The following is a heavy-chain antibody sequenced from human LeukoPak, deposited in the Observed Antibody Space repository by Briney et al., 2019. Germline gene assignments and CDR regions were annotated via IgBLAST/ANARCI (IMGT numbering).Heavy chain of an antibody. CDR3: ARGIIIGFDP. J-gene: IGHJ5*02. D-gene: IGHD3-10*01. Sequence: PGGSLRLSCAASGFTFSSYEMNWVRQAPGKGLEWVSYISSSGSTIYYADSVKGRFTISRDNAKNSLYLQMNSLRAEDTAVYYCARGIIIGFDPWGQGTLVTVSS. CDR2: ISSSGSTI. CDR1: GFTFSSYE. V-gene: IGHV3-48*03.